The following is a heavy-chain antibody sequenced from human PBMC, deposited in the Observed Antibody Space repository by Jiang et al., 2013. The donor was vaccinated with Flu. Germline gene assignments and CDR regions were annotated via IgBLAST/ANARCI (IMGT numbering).Heavy chain of an antibody. CDR2: MNPNSGNT. V-gene: IGHV1-8*01. Sequence: GAEVKKPGASVKVSCKASGYTFTSYDINWVRQATGQGLEWMGWMNPNSGNTGYAQKFQGRVTMTRNTSISTAYMELSSLRSEDTAVYYCARGLYKGEQNYYDSSGYYNNLDYWGQGTLVTVSS. J-gene: IGHJ4*02. D-gene: IGHD3-22*01. CDR3: ARGLYKGEQNYYDSSGYYNNLDY. CDR1: GYTFTSYD.